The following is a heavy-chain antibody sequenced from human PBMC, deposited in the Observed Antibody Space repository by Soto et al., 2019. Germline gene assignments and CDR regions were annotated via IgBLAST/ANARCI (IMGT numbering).Heavy chain of an antibody. CDR3: ARYDSSGYYWPYYYYGMDV. CDR2: ISSSSSYI. V-gene: IGHV3-21*01. J-gene: IGHJ6*02. CDR1: GFTFSTYS. Sequence: EVQLVESGGGLVKPGGSLRLSCAASGFTFSTYSMNWVRQAPGKGLEWVSSISSSSSYIYYADSVKGRFTISRGNAKNSLYLQRNSLRAEDTAVYYCARYDSSGYYWPYYYYGMDVWGQGTTVTVSS. D-gene: IGHD3-22*01.